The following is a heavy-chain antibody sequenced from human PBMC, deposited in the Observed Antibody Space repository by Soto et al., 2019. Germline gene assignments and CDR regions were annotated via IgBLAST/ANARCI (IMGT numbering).Heavy chain of an antibody. Sequence: HVQLVQSGTEVKKPGASVRVSCMVSGYPFTTYYIHWVRQAPGQGLEWMGWIDPRSGGTVYEQKFQGRVTMTRDTSISTVYMDLSGLTSDDPAIYYCATDDYGIFPYWGQGSLVTVSS. J-gene: IGHJ4*02. CDR1: GYPFTTYY. V-gene: IGHV1-2*02. CDR2: IDPRSGGT. D-gene: IGHD3-10*01. CDR3: ATDDYGIFPY.